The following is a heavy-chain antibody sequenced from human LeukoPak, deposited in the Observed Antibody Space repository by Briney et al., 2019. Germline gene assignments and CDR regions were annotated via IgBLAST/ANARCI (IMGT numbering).Heavy chain of an antibody. Sequence: ASVKVSCKASGYTFTGCYMHWVRQAPGQGLEWMGWMNPNSGNTGYAQKFQGRVTMARNTSISTAYMELSSLRSEDTAVYYCARGWDGEEMQEEVDYWGQGTLVTVSS. V-gene: IGHV1-8*02. CDR3: ARGWDGEEMQEEVDY. CDR1: GYTFTGCY. CDR2: MNPNSGNT. D-gene: IGHD1-26*01. J-gene: IGHJ4*02.